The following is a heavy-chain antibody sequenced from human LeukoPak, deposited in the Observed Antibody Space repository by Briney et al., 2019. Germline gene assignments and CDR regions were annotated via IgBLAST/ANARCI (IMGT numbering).Heavy chain of an antibody. Sequence: AASVKVSCKASGYTFTGYYMHWVRQAPGQGLEWMGWINPNSGGTNYAQKFQGRVTMTRDTSISTAYMELSSLRSEDTAVYYCARDRGGYDVNFDYWGQGTLVTVSS. CDR3: ARDRGGYDVNFDY. CDR1: GYTFTGYY. J-gene: IGHJ4*02. CDR2: INPNSGGT. D-gene: IGHD3-10*01. V-gene: IGHV1-2*02.